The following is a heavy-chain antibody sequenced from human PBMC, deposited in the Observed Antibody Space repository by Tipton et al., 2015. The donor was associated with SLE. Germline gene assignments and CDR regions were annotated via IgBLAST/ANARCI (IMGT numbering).Heavy chain of an antibody. CDR3: AREGVSGYFDY. D-gene: IGHD3-10*01. J-gene: IGHJ4*02. CDR2: IYYSGST. V-gene: IGHV4-39*07. Sequence: LSLTCTVSGGSISSSSYYWGWIRQPPGKGLEWIGSIYYSGSTYYNPSLKSRVTISVDTSKNQFSLKLSSVTAADTAVYYCAREGVSGYFDYWGQGTLVTVSS. CDR1: GGSISSSSYY.